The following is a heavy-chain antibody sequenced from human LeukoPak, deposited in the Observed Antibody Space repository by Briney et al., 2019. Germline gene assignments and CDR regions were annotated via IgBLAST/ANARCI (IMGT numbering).Heavy chain of an antibody. CDR3: TRTTPGSGWYDY. CDR1: GYTFTGYY. D-gene: IGHD6-19*01. CDR2: INPSSGGT. V-gene: IGHV1-2*02. J-gene: IGHJ4*02. Sequence: ASVKVSCKASGYTFTGYYMHWVRQAPGQGLEWMGWINPSSGGTNYAQKFQGRVTMTRDTSISTAYMELSRLRSDDTAVYYCTRTTPGSGWYDYWGQGTLVTVSS.